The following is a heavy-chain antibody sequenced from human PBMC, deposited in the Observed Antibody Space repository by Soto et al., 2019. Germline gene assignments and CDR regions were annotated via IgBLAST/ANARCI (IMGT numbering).Heavy chain of an antibody. Sequence: QVQLQQWGAGLLKPSETLSLTCAVYGGSFSGYYWSWIHQPPGKGLEWIGEINHSGSTNYNPSLNSQVTKSVDPSKNQCSRKLGSVTAVDKAVYYRSRRRLAGRLFQHWGQGTLVTVSS. D-gene: IGHD6-19*01. V-gene: IGHV4-34*01. CDR2: INHSGST. CDR3: SRRRLAGRLFQH. J-gene: IGHJ1*01. CDR1: GGSFSGYY.